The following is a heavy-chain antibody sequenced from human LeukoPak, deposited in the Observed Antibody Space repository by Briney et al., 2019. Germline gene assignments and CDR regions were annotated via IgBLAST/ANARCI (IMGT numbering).Heavy chain of an antibody. D-gene: IGHD3-16*01. CDR1: GFTFDDYA. J-gene: IGHJ4*02. Sequence: PGGSLRLSYAASGFTFDDYAMHWVRQAPGKGLEWVSGISWNSGSIGYADSVKGRFTISRDNAKNSLYLQMNSLRAEDTALYYCAKDSSYDYVWGSENQARAFDYWGQGTLLTVSS. CDR3: AKDSSYDYVWGSENQARAFDY. V-gene: IGHV3-9*01. CDR2: ISWNSGSI.